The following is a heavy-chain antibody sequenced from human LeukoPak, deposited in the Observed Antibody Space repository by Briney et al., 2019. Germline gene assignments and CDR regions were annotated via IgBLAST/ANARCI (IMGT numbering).Heavy chain of an antibody. CDR2: IQEDGSGK. CDR3: ARDAGYYRMDV. D-gene: IGHD2-15*01. V-gene: IGHV3-7*01. Sequence: GGSLRLSCAASGFTFRNFWMTWVRQAPGKGLEWVAMIQEDGSGKYYVDSVKGRFTISRDNARSLVYLQLDRLRAEDTAVYYCARDAGYYRMDVWGRGTTVTVSS. CDR1: GFTFRNFW. J-gene: IGHJ6*03.